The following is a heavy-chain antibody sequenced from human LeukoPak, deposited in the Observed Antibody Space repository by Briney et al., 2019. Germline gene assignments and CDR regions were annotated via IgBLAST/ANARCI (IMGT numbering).Heavy chain of an antibody. CDR2: INHSGGT. V-gene: IGHV4-34*01. D-gene: IGHD2-2*01. Sequence: PSETLSLTCAVHGGSFSGYYRSWIRQPPRKRLEWIGAINHSGGTNYNPSLKSRVTISVDTSKNQFSLKLSSVTAADTAVYYCARERRYCSSTSCFWFDPWGQGTLVTVSS. CDR3: ARERRYCSSTSCFWFDP. CDR1: GGSFSGYY. J-gene: IGHJ5*02.